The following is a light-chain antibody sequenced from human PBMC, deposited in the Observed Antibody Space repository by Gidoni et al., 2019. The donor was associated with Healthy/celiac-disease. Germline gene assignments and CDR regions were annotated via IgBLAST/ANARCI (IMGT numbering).Light chain of an antibody. CDR1: PSVSSN. CDR3: QQYNNWPPMYT. CDR2: GAS. J-gene: IGKJ2*01. Sequence: EIVMTQSPSTLSVSPGERATLSCRASPSVSSNLAWYQQKPGQAPRLLISGASTRATGIPARFSGSGSGTEFTLTISSMQSEDFAVYYCQQYNNWPPMYTFXQXTKLEIK. V-gene: IGKV3-15*01.